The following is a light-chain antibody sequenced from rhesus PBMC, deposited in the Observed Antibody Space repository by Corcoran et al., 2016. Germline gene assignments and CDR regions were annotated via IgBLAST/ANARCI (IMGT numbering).Light chain of an antibody. CDR2: KAS. V-gene: IGKV1-22*01. Sequence: DIQMTQSPSSLSASVGDKVTITCRASQGISSWLAWYQQKPGKAPKLLIYKASSLQSGVPSRLSGSGSCTDFTLTISSLQPEDFATYYCLQYSSSPFTFGPGTKLDIK. CDR3: LQYSSSPFT. CDR1: QGISSW. J-gene: IGKJ3*01.